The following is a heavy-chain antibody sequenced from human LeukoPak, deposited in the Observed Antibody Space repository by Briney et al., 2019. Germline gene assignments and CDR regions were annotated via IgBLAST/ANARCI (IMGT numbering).Heavy chain of an antibody. Sequence: PSETLSLTCGVHGGSFNDYSWSWVRQPPGKGLEWIGDINHSGSAGYNPSLKSRFTISVDTSKNQFSLKLSSVTAADTAVYYCARLGLYTSSWYRFYYFDHWGPGTLVTVSS. J-gene: IGHJ4*02. D-gene: IGHD6-13*01. CDR1: GGSFNDYS. CDR2: INHSGSA. V-gene: IGHV4-34*01. CDR3: ARLGLYTSSWYRFYYFDH.